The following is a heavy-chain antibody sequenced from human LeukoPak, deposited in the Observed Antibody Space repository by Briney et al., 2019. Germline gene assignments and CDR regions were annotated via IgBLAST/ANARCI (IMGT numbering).Heavy chain of an antibody. CDR1: GGSISSGGYY. CDR2: IYYSGST. Sequence: PSQTLCLTCTVSGGSISSGGYYWSWIRQHPGKGLEWIGYIYYSGSTYYNPSLKSRATISVDKSKNPYSLKLSSVTAADTAVYYCARIVSRNDWIRYFDYWGQGTLVTVSS. V-gene: IGHV4-31*03. D-gene: IGHD1-1*01. J-gene: IGHJ4*02. CDR3: ARIVSRNDWIRYFDY.